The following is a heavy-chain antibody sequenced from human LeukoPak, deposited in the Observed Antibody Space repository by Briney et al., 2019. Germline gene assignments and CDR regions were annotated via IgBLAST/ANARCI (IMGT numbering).Heavy chain of an antibody. Sequence: SSETLSLTCSVSGDSISLSFYYWGWIRQPPGKALEWIGSVYYSGTTSYNPSLKSRVTISVDTSKNQFSLKLSSVTAADTAVYYCAREVYSSSWYNYVFDYWGQGTLVTVSS. CDR1: GDSISLSFYY. J-gene: IGHJ4*02. V-gene: IGHV4-39*07. CDR3: AREVYSSSWYNYVFDY. CDR2: VYYSGTT. D-gene: IGHD6-13*01.